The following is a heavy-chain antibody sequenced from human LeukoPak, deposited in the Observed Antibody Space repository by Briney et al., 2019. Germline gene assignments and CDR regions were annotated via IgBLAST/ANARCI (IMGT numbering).Heavy chain of an antibody. CDR2: IYTSGST. Sequence: RSSETLSLTCTVSGGSISSYYWSWIRQPAGKGLEWIGRIYTSGSTNYNPSLKSRVTMSVDTSKNQFSLTMTSVTAADTAVYYCARDRNSGRFGSDYWGQGTLVTVSS. CDR1: GGSISSYY. V-gene: IGHV4-4*07. D-gene: IGHD6-19*01. J-gene: IGHJ4*02. CDR3: ARDRNSGRFGSDY.